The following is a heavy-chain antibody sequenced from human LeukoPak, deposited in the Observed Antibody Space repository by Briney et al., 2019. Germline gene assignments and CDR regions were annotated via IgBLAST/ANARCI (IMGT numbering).Heavy chain of an antibody. Sequence: GEPLKISCKGPGYSFTTYWIARVRQRPGKGLGWMGIIYPGDSDTRHSPPFQGQVTHSPDSSISTAYLQGTSLKASDTAMYYCARPGSGSIGIDYWGQGTLVTVSS. D-gene: IGHD1-26*01. J-gene: IGHJ4*02. CDR1: GYSFTTYW. CDR3: ARPGSGSIGIDY. V-gene: IGHV5-51*01. CDR2: IYPGDSDT.